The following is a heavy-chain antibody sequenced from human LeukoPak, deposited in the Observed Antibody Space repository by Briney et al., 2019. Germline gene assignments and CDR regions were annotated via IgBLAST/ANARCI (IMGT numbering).Heavy chain of an antibody. J-gene: IGHJ3*02. Sequence: GSLRLSCEASGLIFSKYAMHWVRQTPGKGLEWVAAVWNDGSDENYADSVKGRFTISSDNSKNTLYLQMNSLRAEDTAVYYCTFEIGRSQGAFDIWGQGTMITVSS. CDR1: GLIFSKYA. D-gene: IGHD1-26*01. CDR2: VWNDGSDE. CDR3: TFEIGRSQGAFDI. V-gene: IGHV3-33*01.